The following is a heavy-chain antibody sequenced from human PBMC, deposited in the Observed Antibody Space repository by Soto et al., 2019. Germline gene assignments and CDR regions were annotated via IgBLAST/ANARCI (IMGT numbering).Heavy chain of an antibody. CDR1: GFTFSSYA. CDR2: ISGSGGST. CDR3: AKDQQWLAGFDY. D-gene: IGHD6-19*01. J-gene: IGHJ4*02. Sequence: EVQLLESGGGLVQPGGSLRLSCAASGFTFSSYAMSWVRQAPGKGLEWVSVISGSGGSTYYADSVKGRFTSSRDNSKNTRYLQMHSLRAEDTAVYYCAKDQQWLAGFDYWGQGTLVTVSS. V-gene: IGHV3-23*01.